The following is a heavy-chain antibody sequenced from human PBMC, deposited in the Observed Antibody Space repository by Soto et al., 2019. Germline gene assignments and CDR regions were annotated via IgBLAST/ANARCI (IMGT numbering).Heavy chain of an antibody. J-gene: IGHJ5*02. CDR3: ARRVYGDYLGGNWFDP. D-gene: IGHD4-17*01. Sequence: SETLSLTCSVLDDSISDSRYYWGWIRQSPEKGLEWIGSISHDGHAYYNPPLKSRVTLFADTSRNQFSLKMKSVTVADTALYFCARRVYGDYLGGNWFDPWGQGSLVTVSS. CDR1: DDSISDSRYY. CDR2: ISHDGHA. V-gene: IGHV4-39*01.